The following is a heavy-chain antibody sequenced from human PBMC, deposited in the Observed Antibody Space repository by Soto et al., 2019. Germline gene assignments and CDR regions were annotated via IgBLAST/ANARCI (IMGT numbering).Heavy chain of an antibody. CDR3: ARGAVTTNFDY. D-gene: IGHD4-4*01. J-gene: IGHJ4*02. Sequence: GESLKISCKASGYSFISYWIGWVRQMPGKGLEWMGIIYPSDSDTRYSPSFQGQVTISADKSISTAYLQWSSLKASDTAMYYCARGAVTTNFDYWGLGTLVTVPS. CDR1: GYSFISYW. CDR2: IYPSDSDT. V-gene: IGHV5-51*01.